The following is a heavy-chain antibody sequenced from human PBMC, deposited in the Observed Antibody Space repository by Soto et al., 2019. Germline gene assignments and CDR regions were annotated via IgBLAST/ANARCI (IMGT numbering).Heavy chain of an antibody. CDR2: IYYSGST. Sequence: PSETLSLTCTVSGGSISSYYWSWIRQPPGKGLEWIGYIYYSGSTYYNPSLKSRVTISVDRSKNQFSLKLSSVTAGDTAVYYCARVADSSGYYYWFDPWGQGTLVTVSS. D-gene: IGHD3-22*01. V-gene: IGHV4-59*12. CDR1: GGSISSYY. J-gene: IGHJ5*02. CDR3: ARVADSSGYYYWFDP.